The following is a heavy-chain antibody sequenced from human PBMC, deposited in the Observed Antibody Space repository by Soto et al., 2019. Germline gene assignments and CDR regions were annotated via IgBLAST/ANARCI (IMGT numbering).Heavy chain of an antibody. J-gene: IGHJ4*02. V-gene: IGHV3-33*01. D-gene: IGHD6-19*01. Sequence: QVQLVESGGGVVQPGRSLRLSCAASGFTFSSYGMHWVRQAPGKGLEWVAVIWYDGSNKYYADSVKGRFTISRDNSKNTLYLQMNSLRAEDTAAYYCAGAVAGAHYWGQGTLVTVSS. CDR3: AGAVAGAHY. CDR2: IWYDGSNK. CDR1: GFTFSSYG.